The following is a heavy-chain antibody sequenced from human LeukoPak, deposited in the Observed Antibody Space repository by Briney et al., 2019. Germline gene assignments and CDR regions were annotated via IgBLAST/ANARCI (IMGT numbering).Heavy chain of an antibody. CDR3: AKVGKYYDFWSGRRLIDY. V-gene: IGHV3-30*02. Sequence: GGSLRLSCAASGFTFSSYGMHWVRQAPGKGLEWVAFIRYDGSNKYYADSVKGRFTNSRDNSKNTLYLQMNSLRAEDTAVYYCAKVGKYYDFWSGRRLIDYWGQGTLVTVSS. D-gene: IGHD3-3*01. CDR1: GFTFSSYG. J-gene: IGHJ4*02. CDR2: IRYDGSNK.